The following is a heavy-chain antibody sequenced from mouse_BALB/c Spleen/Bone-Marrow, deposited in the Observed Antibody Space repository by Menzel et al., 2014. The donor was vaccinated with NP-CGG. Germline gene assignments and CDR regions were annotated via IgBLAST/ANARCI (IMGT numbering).Heavy chain of an antibody. CDR1: GFTFTDYY. Sequence: EVQGVESGGGLVQPGGSLRLSCATSGFTFTDYYMNWVRQPPGKALEWLGFIRNKANGYTTEYSASVKGRFTISRDNSQSILYLQMNTLRAEDSATYYCARDKGNVFFDYWGQGTTLTVSS. CDR3: ARDKGNVFFDY. J-gene: IGHJ2*01. CDR2: IRNKANGYTT. V-gene: IGHV7-3*02.